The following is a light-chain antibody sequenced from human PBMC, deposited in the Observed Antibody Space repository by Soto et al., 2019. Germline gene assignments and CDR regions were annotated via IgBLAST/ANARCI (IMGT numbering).Light chain of an antibody. CDR3: QQRTNWLLT. Sequence: EIVLTQSPATLSLSPGERATLSCRASRSVTTFLAWYQQKPGQAPRLLLYDASKRATGVPTRFSGSGSGTDFILTITSLEPEDSAVYYCQQRTNWLLTFGGGTKVERK. V-gene: IGKV3-11*01. CDR2: DAS. J-gene: IGKJ4*01. CDR1: RSVTTF.